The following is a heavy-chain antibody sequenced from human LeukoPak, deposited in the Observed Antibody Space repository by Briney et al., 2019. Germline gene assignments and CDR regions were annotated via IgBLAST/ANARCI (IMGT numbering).Heavy chain of an antibody. Sequence: SETLSLTCAVYGGSFSGYYWSWIRQPPGKGLEWIGEINHSGSTNYNPSLKSRVTISVDTSKNQFSLKLSSVTAADTAVYYCARDNYDFWSGYYVGFDYWGQGTLVTVSS. CDR2: INHSGST. V-gene: IGHV4-34*01. J-gene: IGHJ4*02. D-gene: IGHD3-3*01. CDR1: GGSFSGYY. CDR3: ARDNYDFWSGYYVGFDY.